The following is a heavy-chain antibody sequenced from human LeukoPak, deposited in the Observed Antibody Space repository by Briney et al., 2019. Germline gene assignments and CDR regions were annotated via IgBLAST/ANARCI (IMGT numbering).Heavy chain of an antibody. V-gene: IGHV3-23*01. CDR2: ISGSGGST. D-gene: IGHD3-10*01. Sequence: GSLRLSCAASGFTFSSYAMSWVRQAPGKGLEWVSAISGSGGSTYYADSVKGRFTISRDNSKNTLYLQMNSLRAEDTAVYYCAKDRPMVRGVIIKSPTPVDYWGQGTLVTVSS. CDR3: AKDRPMVRGVIIKSPTPVDY. CDR1: GFTFSSYA. J-gene: IGHJ4*02.